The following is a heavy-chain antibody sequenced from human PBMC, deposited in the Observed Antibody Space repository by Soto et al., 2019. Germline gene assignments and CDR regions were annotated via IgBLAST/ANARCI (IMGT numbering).Heavy chain of an antibody. J-gene: IGHJ5*02. V-gene: IGHV4-59*01. CDR2: IYYSGST. CDR1: GGSIISYY. Sequence: SETLSLTCTVSGGSIISYYCSFGRQPPVKGLEWIGYIYYSGSTNYNPSLKSRVTISVDTSKNQFSLELSSVTAADTAVYYCARVYYDILTGYYYWFDPWGQGTLVTVSS. D-gene: IGHD3-9*01. CDR3: ARVYYDILTGYYYWFDP.